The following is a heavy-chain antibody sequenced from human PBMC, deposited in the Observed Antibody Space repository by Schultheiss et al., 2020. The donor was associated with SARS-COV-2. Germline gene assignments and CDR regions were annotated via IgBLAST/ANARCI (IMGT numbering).Heavy chain of an antibody. J-gene: IGHJ6*02. CDR3: ARAADCSGGSCYRRLNQYYYYYYGMDV. CDR1: GGTFSRYA. Sequence: SVKVSCKASGGTFSRYALSWVRQAPGQGLEWMGRIIPIMGITNYAQKFQVRVTITADEPTNTVYMELSSLTSEDTAVYFCARAADCSGGSCYRRLNQYYYYYYGMDVWGQGTTVTVSS. D-gene: IGHD2-15*01. V-gene: IGHV1-69*04. CDR2: IIPIMGIT.